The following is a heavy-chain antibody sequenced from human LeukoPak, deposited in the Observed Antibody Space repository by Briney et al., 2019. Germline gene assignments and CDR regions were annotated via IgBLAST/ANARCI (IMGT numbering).Heavy chain of an antibody. V-gene: IGHV3-7*01. CDR1: GFTFSSYW. CDR2: IKQDGSEK. CDR3: ARDYSGYMDV. Sequence: GGSVKLSCEASGFTFSSYWMSWVRQAPGQGLEWVAIIKQDGSEKYYVDSVKGRVTISRDNAKNSLYLQMNSLRAEDTAVYYCARDYSGYMDVGSKGTTPTIPS. D-gene: IGHD2-15*01. J-gene: IGHJ6*03.